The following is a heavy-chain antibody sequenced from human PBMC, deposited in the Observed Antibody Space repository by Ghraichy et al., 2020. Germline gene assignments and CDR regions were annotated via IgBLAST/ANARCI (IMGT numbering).Heavy chain of an antibody. J-gene: IGHJ6*02. CDR2: IYYSGST. CDR1: GGSISSYY. V-gene: IGHV4-59*08. D-gene: IGHD3-9*01. Sequence: SETLSLTCTVSGGSISSYYWSWIRQPPGKGLEWIGYIYYSGSTNYNPSLKSRVTISVDTSKNQFSLKLSSVTAADTAVYYCARLVSHYDILTGFDYYYGMDVWGQGTTVTVSS. CDR3: ARLVSHYDILTGFDYYYGMDV.